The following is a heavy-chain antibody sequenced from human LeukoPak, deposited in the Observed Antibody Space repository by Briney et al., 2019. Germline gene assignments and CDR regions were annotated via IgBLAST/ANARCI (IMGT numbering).Heavy chain of an antibody. V-gene: IGHV3-66*01. CDR2: IYTGGNT. CDR3: ARGLIYSPNWFDP. Sequence: GGSLRLSCAGSGFTVSSNYMSWVRQAPGKGLEWVSVIYTGGNTYYADSVKGRFTISRDNSKNTLYLQMNSLRAEDTAVYCYARGLIYSPNWFDPWGQGTLVTVSS. CDR1: GFTVSSNY. J-gene: IGHJ5*02. D-gene: IGHD4-11*01.